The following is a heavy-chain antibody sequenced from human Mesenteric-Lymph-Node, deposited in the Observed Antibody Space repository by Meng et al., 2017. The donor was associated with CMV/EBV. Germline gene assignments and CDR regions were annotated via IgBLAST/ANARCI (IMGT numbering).Heavy chain of an antibody. J-gene: IGHJ3*02. CDR3: VKSFGAGGAFDI. CDR2: ISSSSSYI. V-gene: IGHV3-21*01. D-gene: IGHD3-16*01. Sequence: GESLKISCAASGFTFSSYSMNWVRQAPRKGLEWVSSISSSSSYIYYADSVKGRFTISRDNAKNSLYLQMNSLRAEDTAVYYCVKSFGAGGAFDIWGQGTMVTVSS. CDR1: GFTFSSYS.